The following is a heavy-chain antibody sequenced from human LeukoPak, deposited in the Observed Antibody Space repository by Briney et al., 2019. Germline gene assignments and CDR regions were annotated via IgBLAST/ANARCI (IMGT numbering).Heavy chain of an antibody. V-gene: IGHV3-23*01. J-gene: IGHJ4*02. CDR1: GFSFSSIA. CDR2: IINSGGST. Sequence: GGSLRLSCAASGFSFSSIAMSWVPQAPGKGLEWVSAIINSGGSTYYADSVKGRFTISRDNSRNTLYLQMNSLRAEDTALYYCAKDIYGDYGGLDYWGEGTLVTVSS. D-gene: IGHD4-17*01. CDR3: AKDIYGDYGGLDY.